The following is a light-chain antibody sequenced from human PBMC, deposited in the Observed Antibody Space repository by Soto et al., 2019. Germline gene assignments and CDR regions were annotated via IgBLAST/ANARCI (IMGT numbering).Light chain of an antibody. CDR2: DAS. CDR1: QTVPGNY. CDR3: HQYTSPPWT. V-gene: IGKV3-20*01. Sequence: EIVLTQSPGTLSLSPGERATLSCRASQTVPGNYLAWLQHKPGQAPRLLIYDASSRATGIPDRFSGSGSGTAFTLTIPRREPEDFAGYYCHQYTSPPWTLGQGPKVETK. J-gene: IGKJ1*01.